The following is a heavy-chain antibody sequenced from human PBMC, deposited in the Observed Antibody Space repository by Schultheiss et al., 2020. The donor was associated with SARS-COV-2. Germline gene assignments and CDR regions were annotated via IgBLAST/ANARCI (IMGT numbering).Heavy chain of an antibody. J-gene: IGHJ6*02. Sequence: GGSLRLSCAASGFTFSSYEMNWVCQAPGRGLEWVAVIRYDGSNKYYADSVKGRFTISRDNSKNTLYLQMNSLRAEDTAVYYCAKDLGDPGGEGYYYGMDVWGQGTTVTVSS. CDR3: AKDLGDPGGEGYYYGMDV. CDR2: IRYDGSNK. CDR1: GFTFSSYE. D-gene: IGHD2-8*02. V-gene: IGHV3-30*02.